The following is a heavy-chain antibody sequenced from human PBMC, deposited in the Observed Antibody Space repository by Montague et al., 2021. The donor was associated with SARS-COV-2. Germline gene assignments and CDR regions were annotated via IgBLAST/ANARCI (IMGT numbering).Heavy chain of an antibody. J-gene: IGHJ6*02. D-gene: IGHD6-19*01. Sequence: SETLSLTCTVSGGSISNYYCTWIRQPAGKGLEWIGRLYTSCSTTYNPSLKRPVTMSLATSKTQFSLNVTSVTAADTAIYYCARESGESSGWGYYYVMDVWGRGTTVTVSS. CDR2: LYTSCST. CDR1: GGSISNYY. CDR3: ARESGESSGWGYYYVMDV. V-gene: IGHV4-4*07.